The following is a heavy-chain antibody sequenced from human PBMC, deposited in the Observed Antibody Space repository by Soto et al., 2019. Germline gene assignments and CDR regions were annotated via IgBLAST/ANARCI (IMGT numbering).Heavy chain of an antibody. V-gene: IGHV3-48*01. D-gene: IGHD6-13*01. Sequence: EVQLVESGGGLVQPGGSLRLSCAASGFTFSSYSMNWVRQAPGKGLEWVSYISSSSSTIYYADSVKGRFTISRDNAKNSLYLQMNSLRAEDTAVYYCARDLGGSWYPEYFQHWGQGTLVTVSS. CDR2: ISSSSSTI. J-gene: IGHJ1*01. CDR3: ARDLGGSWYPEYFQH. CDR1: GFTFSSYS.